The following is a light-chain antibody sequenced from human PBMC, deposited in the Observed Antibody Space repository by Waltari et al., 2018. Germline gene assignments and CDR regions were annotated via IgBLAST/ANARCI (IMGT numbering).Light chain of an antibody. Sequence: EIVLTQYPGTLSLSPGESATLSCRASQSVSSSLAWYQQKPGQAPRLLIYGASIRATGIPDRVSGSGSGTDFTLTISRLEPEDFAVYYCQQYGIAPCTFGQGTKLEIK. CDR2: GAS. CDR3: QQYGIAPCT. V-gene: IGKV3-20*01. CDR1: QSVSSS. J-gene: IGKJ2*02.